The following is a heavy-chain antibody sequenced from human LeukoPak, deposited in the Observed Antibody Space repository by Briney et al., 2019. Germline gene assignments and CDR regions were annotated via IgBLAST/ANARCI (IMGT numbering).Heavy chain of an antibody. Sequence: SETLSLTCTVSGGSISSSSYYWGWIRQPPGKGLEWIGSIYYSGSTYYNPSLKSRVTISVDTSKNRFSLKLSSVTAADTAVYYCARVQPDYGGNSRLGFYPVRYYYYMDVWGKGTTVTVSS. D-gene: IGHD4-23*01. CDR2: IYYSGST. J-gene: IGHJ6*03. V-gene: IGHV4-39*07. CDR1: GGSISSSSYY. CDR3: ARVQPDYGGNSRLGFYPVRYYYYMDV.